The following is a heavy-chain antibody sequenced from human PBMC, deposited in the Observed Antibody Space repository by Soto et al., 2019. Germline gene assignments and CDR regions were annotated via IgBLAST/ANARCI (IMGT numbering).Heavy chain of an antibody. J-gene: IGHJ6*02. V-gene: IGHV3-30*03. D-gene: IGHD2-2*01. CDR1: GSTFSNYA. Sequence: GALRLSCAASGSTFSNYAMHWVRQAPGKGLEWVAVISYDGNNEYYADSVKGRFTISRDNSKNILYLQMNSLRAEDTAVYYCGRGARPDCSSSSCHHYYYYGMDVWGQGTTVTVSS. CDR3: GRGARPDCSSSSCHHYYYYGMDV. CDR2: ISYDGNNE.